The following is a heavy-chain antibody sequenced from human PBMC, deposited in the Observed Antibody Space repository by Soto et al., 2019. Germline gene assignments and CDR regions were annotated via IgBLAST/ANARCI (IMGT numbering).Heavy chain of an antibody. D-gene: IGHD3-10*01. CDR3: ARGTMGHDY. CDR2: ISGSSSSI. V-gene: IGHV3-48*01. J-gene: IGHJ4*02. Sequence: VRSLRLSCAASGFTYSSYTMNWVRQAPGKGLEWVSSISGSSSSIYYADSVKGRLTISRDNAKNSLYLQVNSLRAEDTAVYYCARGTMGHDYWGQGTLVTVSS. CDR1: GFTYSSYT.